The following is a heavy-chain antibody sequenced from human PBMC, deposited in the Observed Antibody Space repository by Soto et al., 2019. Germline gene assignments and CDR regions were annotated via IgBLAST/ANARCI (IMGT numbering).Heavy chain of an antibody. CDR2: ISAYNGNT. D-gene: IGHD5-18*01. V-gene: IGHV1-18*04. CDR3: ARDEDAAMPHFLDY. J-gene: IGHJ4*02. Sequence: ASVKVSCKASGYTFTSYGISWVRQAPGQGLEWMGWISAYNGNTNYAQNLQGRVTMATDTSTSTAYMELRSLRSDDTAVYYCARDEDAAMPHFLDYWGQGTPVTVSS. CDR1: GYTFTSYG.